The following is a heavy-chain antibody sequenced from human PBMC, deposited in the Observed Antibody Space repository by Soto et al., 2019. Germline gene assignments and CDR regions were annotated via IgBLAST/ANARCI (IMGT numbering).Heavy chain of an antibody. CDR3: ARLGDYYDILTG. CDR2: IYYSGST. J-gene: IGHJ4*02. D-gene: IGHD3-9*01. Sequence: PSETLSLTCTVSGGSISSSSYYWGWIRQPPGKGLEWIGSIYYSGSTYYNPSLKSRVTISVDTSKNQFSLKLSSVTAADTAVYYCARLGDYYDILTGWGQGTLVTVS. CDR1: GGSISSSSYY. V-gene: IGHV4-39*01.